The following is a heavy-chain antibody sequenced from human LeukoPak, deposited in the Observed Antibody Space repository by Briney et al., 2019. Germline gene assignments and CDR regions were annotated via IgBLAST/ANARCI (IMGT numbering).Heavy chain of an antibody. Sequence: SETLSLTCTVSGDSISRSAYYWAWIRQPPGKGLEWIGSVYYGRSPYFNPSLESRATISVDTSKNHFSLKMSSVTAADTAVYYRARSSGTGTFSYWGQGTLVTVSS. J-gene: IGHJ4*02. V-gene: IGHV4-39*02. CDR2: VYYGRSP. D-gene: IGHD6-25*01. CDR1: GDSISRSAYY. CDR3: ARSSGTGTFSY.